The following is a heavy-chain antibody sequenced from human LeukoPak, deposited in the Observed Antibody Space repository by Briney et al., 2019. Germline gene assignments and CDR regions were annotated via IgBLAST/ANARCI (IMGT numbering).Heavy chain of an antibody. CDR2: ISSSSSYI. Sequence: GGSLRLSCAAPGFSFSSYSMNWVRQAPGKGLEWVSSISSSSSYIYYADSVKGRFTISRDNAKNSLYLQMNSLRAEDTAVYYCARDPGVAGTGRDYWGQGTLVTVSS. D-gene: IGHD6-19*01. CDR3: ARDPGVAGTGRDY. V-gene: IGHV3-21*01. J-gene: IGHJ4*02. CDR1: GFSFSSYS.